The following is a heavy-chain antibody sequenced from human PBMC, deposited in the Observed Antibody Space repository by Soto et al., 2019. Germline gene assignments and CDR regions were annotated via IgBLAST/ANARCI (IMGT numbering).Heavy chain of an antibody. J-gene: IGHJ6*02. Sequence: GGSLRLSCAASGFTFSNAWMSWVRQAPGKGLEWVGRIKSKTDGGTTDYAAPVKGRFTISRDDSKNTLYLQMNSLKTEDTAVCYCTTPTSSGPQPNYYYYYYGMDVWGQGTTVTVSS. D-gene: IGHD6-19*01. CDR3: TTPTSSGPQPNYYYYYYGMDV. CDR2: IKSKTDGGTT. CDR1: GFTFSNAW. V-gene: IGHV3-15*01.